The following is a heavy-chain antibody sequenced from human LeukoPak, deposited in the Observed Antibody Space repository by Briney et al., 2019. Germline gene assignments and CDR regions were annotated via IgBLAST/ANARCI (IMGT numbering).Heavy chain of an antibody. CDR3: ATLKDAVTTFDN. Sequence: GGSLRLSCAASGFTFSSYSMNWVRQAPGKGLEWVSSIDSSSSYIYYADSVKGRFTISRDNAKNSLSLQVNSPRAEDTAVYCCATLKDAVTTFDNWGQGTLVTVSS. J-gene: IGHJ4*02. D-gene: IGHD4-17*01. CDR1: GFTFSSYS. CDR2: IDSSSSYI. V-gene: IGHV3-21*06.